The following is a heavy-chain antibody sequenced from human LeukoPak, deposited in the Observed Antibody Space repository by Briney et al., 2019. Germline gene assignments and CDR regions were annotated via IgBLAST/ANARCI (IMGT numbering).Heavy chain of an antibody. V-gene: IGHV3-23*01. CDR2: ISGSGGST. Sequence: PGGSLRLSCAASGFTFSSYAMSWVRQAPGKGLEWVSAISGSGGSTYYADSVKGRFTISRDNSKNTLYLQMNSLRAEDTTVYYCTKSRGLIAVAAYYFDYWGQGTLVTASS. J-gene: IGHJ4*02. CDR3: TKSRGLIAVAAYYFDY. D-gene: IGHD6-19*01. CDR1: GFTFSSYA.